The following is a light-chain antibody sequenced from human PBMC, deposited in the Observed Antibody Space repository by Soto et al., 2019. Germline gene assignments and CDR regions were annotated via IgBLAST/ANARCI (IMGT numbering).Light chain of an antibody. Sequence: QSVLTQPPSASGTPGQRVTISCSGSSSNIGSNTVNWYQQLPGTAPKLLIYSNNQRPSGVPDRFSGSKSGTSAFLAISGLQSADEAHYYSPAWDDSLNGPLFGTGTKVTV. J-gene: IGLJ1*01. CDR2: SNN. V-gene: IGLV1-44*01. CDR1: SSNIGSNT. CDR3: PAWDDSLNGPL.